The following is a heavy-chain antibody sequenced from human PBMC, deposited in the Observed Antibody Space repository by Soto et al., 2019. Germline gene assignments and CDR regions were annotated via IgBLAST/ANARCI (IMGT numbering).Heavy chain of an antibody. J-gene: IGHJ4*02. CDR3: PRALGGEYYDRRSWYSAY. V-gene: IGHV5-51*01. CDR2: IYPGDFDI. D-gene: IGHD3-16*01. Sequence: PGESLKISCKGSGYKFIDYWIGWVRQVPGKGLEWMGSIYPGDFDIKYGPSFQGQVTISADKSITTVYLHWSSLKASDTGIYYCPRALGGEYYDRRSWYSAYWGQGTQVTISS. CDR1: GYKFIDYW.